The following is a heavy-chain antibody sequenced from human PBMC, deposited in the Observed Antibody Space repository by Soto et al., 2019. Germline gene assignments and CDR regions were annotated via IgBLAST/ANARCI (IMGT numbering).Heavy chain of an antibody. D-gene: IGHD1-26*01. V-gene: IGHV3-30*03. Sequence: QVQLVESGGGVVQPGRSLRLSCAASGFIFRNFGMHWVRRAPGKGLEWVAVISGDGNDKYYPDSMKGRFTISRDNFNNTLYLQLNSLRPEDTAVYNCVQGASTAHQPLESWGQGVLVTVSS. CDR2: ISGDGNDK. CDR1: GFIFRNFG. CDR3: VQGASTAHQPLES. J-gene: IGHJ4*02.